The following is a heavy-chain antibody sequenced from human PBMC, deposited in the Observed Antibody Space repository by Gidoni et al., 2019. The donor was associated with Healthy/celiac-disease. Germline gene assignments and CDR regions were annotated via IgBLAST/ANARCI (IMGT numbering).Heavy chain of an antibody. D-gene: IGHD2-15*01. J-gene: IGHJ3*02. Sequence: QMQLVQSGAEVKKTGSSVKVSCKASGYTFTYRYLHWVRQAPGQALEWMGWITPFNGNTNYAQKFQDRVTITRDRSMSTAYMELSSLRSEDTAMYYCATGVVAATHDAFDIWGQGTMVTVSS. CDR1: GYTFTYRY. CDR2: ITPFNGNT. V-gene: IGHV1-45*02. CDR3: ATGVVAATHDAFDI.